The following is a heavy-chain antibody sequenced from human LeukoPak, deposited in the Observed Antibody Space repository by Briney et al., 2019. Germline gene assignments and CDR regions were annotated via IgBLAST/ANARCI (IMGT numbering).Heavy chain of an antibody. D-gene: IGHD6-19*01. CDR3: AKVRYSSG. CDR1: GFTFETSA. Sequence: GRSLRLSCAASGFTFETSAMHWVRQAPGKGLEWVSGISWNSGGLHYADSVKGRFTISRDNAKRSLYLHMDSLRAEDTALYYCAKVRYSSGWGQGTPVTVSS. CDR2: ISWNSGGL. J-gene: IGHJ4*02. V-gene: IGHV3-9*01.